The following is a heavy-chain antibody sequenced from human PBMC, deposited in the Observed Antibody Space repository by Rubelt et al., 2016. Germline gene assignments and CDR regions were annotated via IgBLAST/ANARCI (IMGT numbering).Heavy chain of an antibody. V-gene: IGHV4-39*07. CDR3: AVDRYYEILTAYYDGDY. J-gene: IGHJ4*02. Sequence: QLQLQESGPGLVKPSETLSLTCTVSGGSISSSSYYWGWIRQPPGKGLEWIGSIYYSGGTYYNPSLKSRVTISVDTSKNQLSRKRSVLTGAETAVYYCAVDRYYEILTAYYDGDYWGQGSLVTVSS. CDR2: IYYSGGT. CDR1: GGSISSSSYY. D-gene: IGHD3-9*01.